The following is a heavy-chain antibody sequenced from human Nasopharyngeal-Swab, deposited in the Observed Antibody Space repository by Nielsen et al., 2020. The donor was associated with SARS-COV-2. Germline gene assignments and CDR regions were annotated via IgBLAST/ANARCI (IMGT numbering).Heavy chain of an antibody. Sequence: WVRQAPGQRLWWMGGINAGNGNTKYSQKFQGRVTITRDTSASTAYMGLSSLRSEDTAVYYCARELGYCSSTSCYPNDAFDIWGQGTMVTVSS. CDR3: ARELGYCSSTSCYPNDAFDI. CDR2: INAGNGNT. D-gene: IGHD2-2*01. J-gene: IGHJ3*02. V-gene: IGHV1-3*01.